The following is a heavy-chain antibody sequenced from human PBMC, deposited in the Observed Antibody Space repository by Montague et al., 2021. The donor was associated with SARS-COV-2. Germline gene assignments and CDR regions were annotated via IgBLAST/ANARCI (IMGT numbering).Heavy chain of an antibody. Sequence: SETLSLTCTVSGGSISSSSYYWGWIRQPPGKGLEWIGSIYYNGSTYYNPSLKSRVTISVDTSKNQFSLKLSSVTAADTAVYYCARDTRITMIVVVQGYDMDVWGQGTTVTVSS. V-gene: IGHV4-39*07. D-gene: IGHD3-22*01. CDR1: GGSISSSSYY. J-gene: IGHJ6*02. CDR2: IYYNGST. CDR3: ARDTRITMIVVVQGYDMDV.